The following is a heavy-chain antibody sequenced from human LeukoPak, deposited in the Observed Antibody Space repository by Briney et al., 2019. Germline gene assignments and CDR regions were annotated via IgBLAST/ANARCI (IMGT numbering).Heavy chain of an antibody. V-gene: IGHV3-23*01. J-gene: IGHJ1*01. CDR1: GFTFSSYA. D-gene: IGHD6-19*01. CDR2: ISGSGGST. CDR3: AKDKPQQWPYGAYFQH. Sequence: GGSLRLSCAASGFTFSSYAMSWVRQAPGKGLEWVSAISGSGGSTYYADSVKGRFTISRDNSKNTLYLQMNSLRAEDTAVYYCAKDKPQQWPYGAYFQHWGQGTLVTVSS.